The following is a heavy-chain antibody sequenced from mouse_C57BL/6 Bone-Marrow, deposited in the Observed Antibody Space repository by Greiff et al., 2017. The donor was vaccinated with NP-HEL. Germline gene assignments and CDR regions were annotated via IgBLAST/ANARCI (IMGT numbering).Heavy chain of an antibody. J-gene: IGHJ2*01. Sequence: VQLVESGGGLVKPGGSLKLSCAASGFTFSSYAMSWVRQTPEKRLEWVATISDGGSYTYYPDNVKGRFTISRDNAKNNLYLQMSHLKSEDTAMYYCARETLYYFDYWGQGTTLTVSS. CDR2: ISDGGSYT. CDR1: GFTFSSYA. CDR3: ARETLYYFDY. V-gene: IGHV5-4*01.